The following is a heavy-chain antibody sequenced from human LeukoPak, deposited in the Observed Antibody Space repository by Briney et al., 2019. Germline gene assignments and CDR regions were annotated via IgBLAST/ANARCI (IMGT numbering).Heavy chain of an antibody. Sequence: SETLSLTCTVSGGSISSSSYYWSWIRQPAGKGLEWIGRIYTSGSTNYNPSLKSRVTISVDTSKNQFSLKLSSVTAADTAVYYCARERRIVGALDYYYYMDVWGKGTTVTVSS. CDR1: GGSISSSSYY. J-gene: IGHJ6*03. CDR2: IYTSGST. D-gene: IGHD1-26*01. V-gene: IGHV4-61*02. CDR3: ARERRIVGALDYYYYMDV.